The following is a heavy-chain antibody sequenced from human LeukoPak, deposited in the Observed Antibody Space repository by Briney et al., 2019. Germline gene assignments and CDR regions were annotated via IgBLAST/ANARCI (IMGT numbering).Heavy chain of an antibody. J-gene: IGHJ4*02. CDR2: IYTSGST. Sequence: SETLSLACTVSGGSISSYYWSWIRQPPGKGLEWIGYIYTSGSTNYNPSLKSRVTISVDTSKNQFSLKLSSVTAADTAVYYCARSDYGGNQYYFDYWGQGTLVTVSS. CDR1: GGSISSYY. CDR3: ARSDYGGNQYYFDY. V-gene: IGHV4-4*09. D-gene: IGHD4-23*01.